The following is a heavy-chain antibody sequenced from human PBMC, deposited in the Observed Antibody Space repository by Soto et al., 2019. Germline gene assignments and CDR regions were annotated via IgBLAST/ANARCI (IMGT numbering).Heavy chain of an antibody. CDR3: ARGPVGGYYDSSGYLTNFDY. Sequence: ASVKVSCKASGYTFTSYYMHWVRQAPGQGLEWMGIINPSGGSTSYAQKYQGRVTMTRDTSTSTVYMELSSLRSEDTTVYYCARGPVGGYYDSSGYLTNFDYWGQGTLVTVSS. CDR1: GYTFTSYY. V-gene: IGHV1-46*03. CDR2: INPSGGST. J-gene: IGHJ4*02. D-gene: IGHD3-22*01.